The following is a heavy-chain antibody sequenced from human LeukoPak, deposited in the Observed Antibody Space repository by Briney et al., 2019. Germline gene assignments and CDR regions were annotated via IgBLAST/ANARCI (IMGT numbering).Heavy chain of an antibody. D-gene: IGHD6-13*01. CDR2: IYYSGST. V-gene: IGHV4-39*07. J-gene: IGHJ6*02. CDR3: ARDCTIAAAGICYYYYYGMDV. CDR1: GGSISSSSYS. Sequence: PSETLSLTCTVSGGSISSSSYSWGWIRQPPGKGLEWIGSIYYSGSTYYNPSLKSRVTISVDTSKNQFSLKLSSVTAADTAVYYCARDCTIAAAGICYYYYYGMDVWGQGTTVTVSS.